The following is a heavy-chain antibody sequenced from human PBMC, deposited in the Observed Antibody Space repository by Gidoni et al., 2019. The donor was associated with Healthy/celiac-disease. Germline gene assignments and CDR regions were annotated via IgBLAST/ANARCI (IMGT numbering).Heavy chain of an antibody. D-gene: IGHD3-3*01. CDR2: IYYSGGT. CDR3: ARGKWGYDFWSGYNWFDP. J-gene: IGHJ5*02. V-gene: IGHV4-59*01. CDR1: CCSTSRSY. Sequence: QVQLQATGPGLVTPSETLSLTSTVTCCSTSRSYLSWIRQPPGKGLEWGGYIYYSGGTNYNPSIKSRVTISVDTSKNKFSLKLSSVTAADTAVYYCARGKWGYDFWSGYNWFDPWGQGTLDTVSS.